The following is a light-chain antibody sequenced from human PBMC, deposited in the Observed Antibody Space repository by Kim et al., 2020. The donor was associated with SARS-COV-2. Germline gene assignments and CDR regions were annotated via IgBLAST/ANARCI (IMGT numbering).Light chain of an antibody. CDR2: RNN. Sequence: LTQPPSVSKGLRQTATLTCTGNSNNVGNQGAAWLQQHQGHPPKLLSYRNNNRPSGISERLSASRSGNTASLTITGLQPDDEADYYCSAWDSSLSAWVFGGGTQLTVL. J-gene: IGLJ3*02. CDR1: SNNVGNQG. CDR3: SAWDSSLSAWV. V-gene: IGLV10-54*01.